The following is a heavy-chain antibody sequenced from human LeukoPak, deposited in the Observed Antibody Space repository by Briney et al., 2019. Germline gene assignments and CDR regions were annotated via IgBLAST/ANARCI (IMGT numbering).Heavy chain of an antibody. CDR2: IYYSGST. Sequence: SETLSLTCTVSGGSISSYYWSWIRQPPGQGLEWIGYIYYSGSTNYNPSLKSRVTISVDTSKNQFSLKLSSVTAADTAVYYCARAVSIAAAPGCDYFDYWGQGTLVTVSS. CDR3: ARAVSIAAAPGCDYFDY. J-gene: IGHJ4*02. V-gene: IGHV4-59*01. CDR1: GGSISSYY. D-gene: IGHD6-13*01.